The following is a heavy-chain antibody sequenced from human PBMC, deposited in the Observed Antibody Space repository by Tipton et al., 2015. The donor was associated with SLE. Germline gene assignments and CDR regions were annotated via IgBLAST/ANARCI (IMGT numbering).Heavy chain of an antibody. CDR3: ARHEAYSGSSPFDI. CDR2: MHYSGST. D-gene: IGHD1-26*01. V-gene: IGHV4-59*08. J-gene: IGHJ3*02. CDR1: GGSISGYY. Sequence: TLSLTCTVSGGSISGYYWSWIRQPPGKGLEWIGYMHYSGSTNYNPSLKSRVTISVDTSKNQFSLKLTSVTAADTAVYYCARHEAYSGSSPFDIWGHGTMVTVSS.